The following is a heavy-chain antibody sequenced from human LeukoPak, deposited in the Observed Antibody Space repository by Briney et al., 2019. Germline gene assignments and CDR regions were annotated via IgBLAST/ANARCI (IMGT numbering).Heavy chain of an antibody. CDR2: IYTSGST. J-gene: IGHJ6*02. CDR3: ARESSGWYLYYYGMDV. CDR1: GGSISSYY. D-gene: IGHD6-19*01. V-gene: IGHV4-4*07. Sequence: SETLSLTCTVSGGSISSYYWSWIRQPAGKGLEWIGRIYTSGSTNYNPSLKSRVTMSVDTSKNQFSLKLSSVTAADTAVYYCARESSGWYLYYYGMDVWGQGTTVTVSS.